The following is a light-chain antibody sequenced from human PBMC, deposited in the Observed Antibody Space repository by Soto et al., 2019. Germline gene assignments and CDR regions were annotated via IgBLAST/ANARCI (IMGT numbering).Light chain of an antibody. CDR2: EVS. V-gene: IGLV2-14*01. CDR3: SSYTGSSTLVV. CDR1: SSDVGGYNY. J-gene: IGLJ2*01. Sequence: QSALTQPASVSGSPGQSITISCTGTSSDVGGYNYVSWYQQHPVKAPKLIIYEVSNRPSGVSNRFSGSKSVNTASLTISGLQAEDEADYYCSSYTGSSTLVVFGGGTKVTVL.